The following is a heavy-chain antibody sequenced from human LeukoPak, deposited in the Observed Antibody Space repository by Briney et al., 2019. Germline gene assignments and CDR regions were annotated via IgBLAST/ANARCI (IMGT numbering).Heavy chain of an antibody. CDR2: ISKSGEST. V-gene: IGHV3-23*01. CDR3: ARATKRITIFGVVPGDDAFDI. D-gene: IGHD3-3*01. J-gene: IGHJ3*02. CDR1: GFTFNSYA. Sequence: GGSLRLSCTAAGFTFNSYAMNWFRQAPGKGLEWVSAISKSGESTYYASSVKGRFTISRDNSKNTQYLQMNSLRADDTAVYYCARATKRITIFGVVPGDDAFDIWGQGTMVTVSS.